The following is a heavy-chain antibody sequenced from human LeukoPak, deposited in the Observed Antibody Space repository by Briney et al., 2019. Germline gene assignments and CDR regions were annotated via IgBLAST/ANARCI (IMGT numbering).Heavy chain of an antibody. D-gene: IGHD3-3*01. V-gene: IGHV3-53*01. J-gene: IGHJ6*02. CDR2: TYTGGST. CDR1: GFTVSSNY. Sequence: GESLRLSCAASGFTVSSNYMSWDRQAPRKGLEWVSVTYTGGSTSYADSVKGRFTISRDHSKNTLYLQMNSLRAEDTAAYYCARDHRVLWSGGHYYYYGMDVWGQGTTVTVSS. CDR3: ARDHRVLWSGGHYYYYGMDV.